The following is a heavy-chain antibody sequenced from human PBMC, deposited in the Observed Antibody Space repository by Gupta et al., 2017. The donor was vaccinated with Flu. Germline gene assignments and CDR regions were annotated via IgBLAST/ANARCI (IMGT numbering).Heavy chain of an antibody. Sequence: GSFSSYFWSWIRQPPGKGLEWIGYVYYSGSTKYNPSLKSRVNTSMEPSTNKFYSKLINVHAADTAFYYCSRVYGFTGHDFWGQGALVTVSS. CDR2: VYYSGST. D-gene: IGHD2-8*01. V-gene: IGHV4-59*01. J-gene: IGHJ4*02. CDR1: GSFSSYF. CDR3: SRVYGFTGHDF.